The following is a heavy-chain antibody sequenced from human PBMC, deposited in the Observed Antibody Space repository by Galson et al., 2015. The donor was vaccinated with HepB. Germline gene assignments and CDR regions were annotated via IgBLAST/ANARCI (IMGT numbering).Heavy chain of an antibody. V-gene: IGHV3-48*02. J-gene: IGHJ3*02. CDR1: GFTFSSYS. CDR3: ARDLPAAYCGGDCYQDAFDI. D-gene: IGHD2-21*01. CDR2: ISSSSSTI. Sequence: SLRLSCAASGFTFSSYSMNWVRQAPGKGLEWVSYISSSSSTIYYADSVKGRFTISRDNAKNSLYLQMNSLGDEDTAVYYCARDLPAAYCGGDCYQDAFDIWGQGTMVTVSS.